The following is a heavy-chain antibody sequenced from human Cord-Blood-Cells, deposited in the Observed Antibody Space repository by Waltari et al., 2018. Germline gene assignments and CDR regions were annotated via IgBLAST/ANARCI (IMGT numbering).Heavy chain of an antibody. Sequence: QVQLVQSGAEVKKPGASVKVSCKASGYTFTSYGISWVRKAPGQGLEWMGWISAYNGNTNYAQKLQGRVTMTTDTSTSTAYMELRSLRSDDTAVYYCARVAGRYYYDSSGYYAFDIWGQGTMVTVSS. D-gene: IGHD3-22*01. CDR1: GYTFTSYG. CDR3: ARVAGRYYYDSSGYYAFDI. CDR2: ISAYNGNT. V-gene: IGHV1-18*01. J-gene: IGHJ3*02.